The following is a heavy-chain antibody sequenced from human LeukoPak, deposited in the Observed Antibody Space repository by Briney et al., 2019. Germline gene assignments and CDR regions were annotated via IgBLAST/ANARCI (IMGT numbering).Heavy chain of an antibody. CDR2: IYSGGST. CDR3: ATDAH. CDR1: GFTFISNY. J-gene: IGHJ4*02. V-gene: IGHV3-53*01. Sequence: PGGSLNLSCAASGFTFISNYISWVRQAPGKGLEWVSLIYSGGSTYYADSVKGRFSISRDNSKNTLFLQMNSLRAEDTAVYYCATDAHWGQGTLVTVSS.